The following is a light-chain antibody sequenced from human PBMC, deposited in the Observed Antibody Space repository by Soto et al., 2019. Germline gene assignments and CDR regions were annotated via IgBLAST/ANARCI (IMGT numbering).Light chain of an antibody. V-gene: IGLV1-44*01. CDR2: SNN. CDR3: AAWDDSLNGVV. CDR1: SSNIGSNT. Sequence: QSVLTQQPSASGTPGQRVTISCSGSSSNIGSNTVNWYQQLPGTAPQLLIYSNNQRPSGVPDRFSGSKSGTSASLAISGLQAEDEADYYCAAWDDSLNGVVFGGGTKLTVL. J-gene: IGLJ2*01.